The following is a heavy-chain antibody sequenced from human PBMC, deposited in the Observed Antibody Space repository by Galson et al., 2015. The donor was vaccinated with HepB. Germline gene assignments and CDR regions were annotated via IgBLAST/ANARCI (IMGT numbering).Heavy chain of an antibody. Sequence: LSLTCTVSGGSISSDYWSWIRQPPGKGLEWIGYIYYSGVTNYNPSLRSRVTISVDTSKNQFSLKLSSVTAADTAVYYCATGATPYSLPNWGQGTLVTVSS. CDR1: GGSISSDY. J-gene: IGHJ4*02. CDR2: IYYSGVT. V-gene: IGHV4-59*01. D-gene: IGHD4-11*01. CDR3: ATGATPYSLPN.